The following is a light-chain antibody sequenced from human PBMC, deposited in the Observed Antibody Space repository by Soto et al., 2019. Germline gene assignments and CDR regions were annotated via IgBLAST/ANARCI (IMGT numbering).Light chain of an antibody. CDR1: SSDVGGYNY. CDR2: EVS. V-gene: IGLV2-14*01. Sequence: QSALTQPASVSGSPGQSITISCTGSSSDVGGYNYVSWYQQHPGKAPQLMIYEVSNRPSGVSNRFSGSKSGNMASLTISGLQTEDEADYYCSSYTSTSSNFVFGGGTKVTVL. CDR3: SSYTSTSSNFV. J-gene: IGLJ1*01.